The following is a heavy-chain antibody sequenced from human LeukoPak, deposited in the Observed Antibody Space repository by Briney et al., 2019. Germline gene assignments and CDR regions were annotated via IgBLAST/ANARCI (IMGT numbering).Heavy chain of an antibody. CDR1: GGSISSYY. CDR2: IYDSGST. Sequence: NASETLSLTCTVSGGSISSYYWNWIRQPPGKGLEWIGYIYDSGSTNYNPSLKSRVTISVDTSKNQFSLKLSSVTAADTAVYYCARVGGTNYYYYGMDVWGQGTTVTVSS. V-gene: IGHV4-59*01. CDR3: ARVGGTNYYYYGMDV. D-gene: IGHD1-1*01. J-gene: IGHJ6*02.